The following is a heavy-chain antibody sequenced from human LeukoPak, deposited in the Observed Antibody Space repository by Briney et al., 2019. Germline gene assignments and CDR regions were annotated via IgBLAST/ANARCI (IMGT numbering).Heavy chain of an antibody. CDR2: IWYDGTNK. Sequence: GGSLRLSCAAAGFTFSTYGMHWVRQAPGRGLEWVAVIWYDGTNKYYGDSVKGRFTISRDNSKNTLYLQMNSLRAEDTAVYYCARAVGPFDYWGQGTLVTVSS. CDR3: ARAVGPFDY. V-gene: IGHV3-33*01. CDR1: GFTFSTYG. J-gene: IGHJ4*02.